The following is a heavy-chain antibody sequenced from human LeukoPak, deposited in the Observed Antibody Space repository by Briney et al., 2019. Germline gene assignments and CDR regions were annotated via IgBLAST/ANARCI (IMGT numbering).Heavy chain of an antibody. CDR2: ISSSSSYI. CDR3: ARDSYYYDSSGYYLLYDY. CDR1: GFTFSSYA. J-gene: IGHJ4*02. V-gene: IGHV3-21*01. D-gene: IGHD3-22*01. Sequence: GGSLRLSCAASGFTFSSYAMSWVRQAPGKGLEWVSSISSSSSYIYYADSVKGRFTISRDNAKNSLYLQMNSLRAEDTAVYYCARDSYYYDSSGYYLLYDYWGQGTLVTVSS.